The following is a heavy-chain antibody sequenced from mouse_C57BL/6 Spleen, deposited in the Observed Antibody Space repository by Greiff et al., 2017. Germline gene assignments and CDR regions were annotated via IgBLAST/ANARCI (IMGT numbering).Heavy chain of an antibody. CDR3: ARDFLYDGYQGYFDV. V-gene: IGHV3-1*01. CDR1: GYSITSGYD. CDR2: ISYSGST. J-gene: IGHJ1*03. Sequence: EVQVVESGPGMVKPSQSLSLTCTVTGYSITSGYDWHWIRHFPGNKLEWMGYISYSGSTNYNPSLKSRISITHDTSKNHFFLKLNSVTTEDTATYYCARDFLYDGYQGYFDVWGTGTTVTVSS. D-gene: IGHD2-3*01.